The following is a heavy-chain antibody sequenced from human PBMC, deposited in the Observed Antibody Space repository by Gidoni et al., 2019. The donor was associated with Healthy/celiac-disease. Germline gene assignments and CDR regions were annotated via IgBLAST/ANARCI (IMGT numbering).Heavy chain of an antibody. CDR2: IWYDGSNK. D-gene: IGHD3-22*01. V-gene: IGHV3-33*01. CDR3: ARGRCYDSNGYFDY. Sequence: VQPGESGAGAVQPGRSLRLPCAASGFPFSSNGMHWVRQAQGKGVGWVGVIWYDGSNKYYAVTMTGRTTNSKDNSKLRLLLEMDTLRDEDATVCYCARGRCYDSNGYFDYWGQGTLVTVSS. J-gene: IGHJ4*02. CDR1: GFPFSSNG.